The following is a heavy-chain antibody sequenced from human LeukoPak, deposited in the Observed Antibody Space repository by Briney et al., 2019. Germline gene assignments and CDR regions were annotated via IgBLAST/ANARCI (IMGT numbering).Heavy chain of an antibody. Sequence: SETLSLTCTVSGGSISPLYWGWIRQAPGKGLEFIGYIYYSGSTNFNPSLKSRVTLSVDTSKSQISLKLTSVTAADTAVYYCARGGVAAKYYFDFWGQGTLVAVSS. CDR3: ARGGVAAKYYFDF. CDR2: IYYSGST. V-gene: IGHV4-59*11. D-gene: IGHD3-10*01. CDR1: GGSISPLY. J-gene: IGHJ4*02.